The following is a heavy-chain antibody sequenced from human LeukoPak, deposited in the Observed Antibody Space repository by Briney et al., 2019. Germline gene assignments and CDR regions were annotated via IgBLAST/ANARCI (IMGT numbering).Heavy chain of an antibody. V-gene: IGHV1-8*01. CDR3: ARGGGYSYDYGMDV. CDR2: MNPNSGNT. CDR1: GYTFTSYD. Sequence: ASVKVSCKPSGYTFTSYDINWVRQATGQGLEWMGWMNPNSGNTGYAQKFQGRVTMTRNTSISTAYMELGSLRSEDTAVYYCARGGGYSYDYGMDVWGQGTTVTVSS. D-gene: IGHD5-18*01. J-gene: IGHJ6*02.